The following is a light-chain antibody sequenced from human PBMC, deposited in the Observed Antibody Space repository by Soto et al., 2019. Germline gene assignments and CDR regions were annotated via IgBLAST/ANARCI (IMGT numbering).Light chain of an antibody. CDR3: QQYYSYPLT. J-gene: IGKJ4*01. V-gene: IGKV1-8*01. Sequence: AIRMTQSPSSFSASTGDRVTITCRASQGISSYLAWYQQKPGKAPKLLIYAASTLQSGVPSRFSGSGSGTEFTLTISCLQSEDFTTYYCQQYYSYPLTVGGGTKVEIK. CDR2: AAS. CDR1: QGISSY.